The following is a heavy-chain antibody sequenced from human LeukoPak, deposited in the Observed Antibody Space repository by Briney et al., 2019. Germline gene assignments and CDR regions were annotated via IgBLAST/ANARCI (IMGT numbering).Heavy chain of an antibody. CDR3: ARRPYCSSTSCRLLDY. D-gene: IGHD2-2*01. CDR1: GGSISSGGYY. CDR2: IYYSGST. J-gene: IGHJ4*02. Sequence: SETLSLTCTVSGGSISSGGYYWSWIRQHPGKGLEWIGYIYYSGSTYYNPSLKSRVTISVDTSKNQFSLTLSSVTAADTAVYYCARRPYCSSTSCRLLDYWGQGTLVTVSS. V-gene: IGHV4-31*03.